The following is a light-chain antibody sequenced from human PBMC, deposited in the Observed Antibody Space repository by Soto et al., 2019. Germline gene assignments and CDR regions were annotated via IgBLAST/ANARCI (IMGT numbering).Light chain of an antibody. CDR1: SSDVGGNTY. J-gene: IGLJ1*01. CDR2: EVN. V-gene: IGLV2-8*01. CDR3: WEDGGSGNV. Sequence: QSALTQPPSASGSPGQSVTISCTGTSSDVGGNTYVSCYQHQAAAAHKLMIYEVNKRASVVPDRFSGSKSANTAALSGSRFQAEDDAYYDCWEDGGSGNVFGAGTKLTVL.